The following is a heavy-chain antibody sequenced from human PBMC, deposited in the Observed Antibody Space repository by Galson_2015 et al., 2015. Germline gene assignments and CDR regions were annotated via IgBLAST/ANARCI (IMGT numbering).Heavy chain of an antibody. CDR3: ARLVGAAAARRVGY. CDR1: GYTFNSYG. D-gene: IGHD2-15*01. V-gene: IGHV1-18*01. J-gene: IGHJ4*02. Sequence: SVKVSCKASGYTFNSYGITWVRQAPGQGPEWMGWISPYNGNTNYAQNLQDRVTMTTDTSTSTAYLQWSSLKASDTAMYYCARLVGAAAARRVGYWGQGTLVIVSS. CDR2: ISPYNGNT.